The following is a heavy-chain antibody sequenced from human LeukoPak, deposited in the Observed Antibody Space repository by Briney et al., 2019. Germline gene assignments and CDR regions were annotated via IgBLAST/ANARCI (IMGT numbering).Heavy chain of an antibody. Sequence: KSSETLSLTCTVSGGSISSGGYYWSWIRQHPGKGLEWIGYIYYSGSTYYNPSLKSRVTISVDTSKNQFSLKLSSVTAADTAVYYCARDRRITMVRGVMENWFDPWGQGTLVTVSS. CDR2: IYYSGST. CDR1: GGSISSGGYY. CDR3: ARDRRITMVRGVMENWFDP. V-gene: IGHV4-31*03. J-gene: IGHJ5*02. D-gene: IGHD3-10*01.